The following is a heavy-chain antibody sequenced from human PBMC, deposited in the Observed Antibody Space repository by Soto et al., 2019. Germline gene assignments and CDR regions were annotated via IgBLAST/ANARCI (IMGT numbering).Heavy chain of an antibody. Sequence: SVKVPCKASGFTFTSSAVQWVRQARGQRLEWIGWIVVGSGNTNYAQKFQERVTITRDMSTSTAYMELSSLRSEDTAVYYCAAGGITGTIYYYYGMDVWGQGTTVTVSS. CDR1: GFTFTSSA. CDR2: IVVGSGNT. D-gene: IGHD1-20*01. J-gene: IGHJ6*02. CDR3: AAGGITGTIYYYYGMDV. V-gene: IGHV1-58*01.